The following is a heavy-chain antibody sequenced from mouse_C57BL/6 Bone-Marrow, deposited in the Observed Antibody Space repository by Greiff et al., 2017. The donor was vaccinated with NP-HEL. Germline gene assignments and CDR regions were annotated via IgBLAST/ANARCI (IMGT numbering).Heavy chain of an antibody. V-gene: IGHV6-6*01. CDR3: TRRLTGAFAY. CDR1: GFTFSDAW. J-gene: IGHJ3*01. Sequence: EVMLVESGGGLVQPGGSMKLSCAASGFTFSDAWMDWVRQSPEKGLEWVADIRNKANNHATYYAESVKGRFTISRDDSNSSVYLQMNSLRAEDTGVYYCTRRLTGAFAYWGQGTLVTVSA. CDR2: IRNKANNHAT. D-gene: IGHD4-1*01.